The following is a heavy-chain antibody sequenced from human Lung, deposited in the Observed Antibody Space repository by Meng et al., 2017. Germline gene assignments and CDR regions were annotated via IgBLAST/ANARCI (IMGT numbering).Heavy chain of an antibody. Sequence: VQAGAEVKKPWASVKASCKPSGYNFPDYYIHWVRRAPGQGLEWMGRINPKSGDTHYAQKFQARVTMTGDTSISTAYMELSGLRSDDTAMYYCARDEDISAAGKLFGDYWGQGTLVTVSS. J-gene: IGHJ4*02. CDR2: INPKSGDT. V-gene: IGHV1-2*06. CDR3: ARDEDISAAGKLFGDY. CDR1: GYNFPDYY. D-gene: IGHD6-25*01.